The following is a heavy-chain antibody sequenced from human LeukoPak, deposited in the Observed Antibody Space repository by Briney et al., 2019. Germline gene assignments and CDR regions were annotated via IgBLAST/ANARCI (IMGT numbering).Heavy chain of an antibody. D-gene: IGHD5-12*01. V-gene: IGHV1-18*01. CDR3: ARVRLSGYEDSYNWFDP. CDR2: ISAYNGNT. Sequence: ASVKVSCKASGYTFISYGISWVRQAPGQGLEWMGWISAYNGNTNYAQKLQGRVTMTTDTSTSTAYMELRSLRSDDTAVYYCARVRLSGYEDSYNWFDPWGQGTLVTVSS. J-gene: IGHJ5*02. CDR1: GYTFISYG.